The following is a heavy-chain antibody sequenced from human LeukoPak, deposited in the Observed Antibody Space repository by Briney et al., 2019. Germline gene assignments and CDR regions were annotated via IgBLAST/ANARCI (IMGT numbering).Heavy chain of an antibody. CDR1: GGSISSYY. V-gene: IGHV4-4*07. CDR2: IYTGGST. J-gene: IGHJ4*02. CDR3: ARIYYDSSGYYPHFDY. Sequence: SETLSLTCTVSGGSISSYYWSWIRQPAGKGLEWIGRIYTGGSTNYNPSLKSRVTMSVDTSKNQFSLKLSSATAADTAVYYCARIYYDSSGYYPHFDYWGKGTLVTVSS. D-gene: IGHD3-22*01.